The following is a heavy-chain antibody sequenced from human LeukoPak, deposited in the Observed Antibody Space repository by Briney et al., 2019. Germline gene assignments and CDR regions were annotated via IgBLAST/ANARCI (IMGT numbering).Heavy chain of an antibody. Sequence: PGGSLRLSCAASGFTVSSNYMSWVRQAPGKGLEWVSVIYSGGSTYYADSVKGRFTISRDNSKNTLYLQMNSLRAEDTAVYYCAREGRFLRYCSGGSCSGRVDYWGQGTLVTVSS. CDR1: GFTVSSNY. CDR2: IYSGGST. CDR3: AREGRFLRYCSGGSCSGRVDY. J-gene: IGHJ4*02. V-gene: IGHV3-66*02. D-gene: IGHD2-15*01.